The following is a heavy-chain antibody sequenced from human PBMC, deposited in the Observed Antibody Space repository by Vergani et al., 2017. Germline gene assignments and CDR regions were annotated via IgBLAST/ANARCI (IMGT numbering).Heavy chain of an antibody. CDR2: IYTSGST. CDR3: ARARGYCSGGSCSNWFDP. Sequence: QVQLQESGPGLVKPSQTLSLTCTVSGGSISSGSYYWSWIRQPAGKGLEWIGRIYTSGSTNYNPSLKSRVTISVDTSKNQFSLKLSSVTAADTAVYYCARARGYCSGGSCSNWFDPWGQGTLVTVSS. J-gene: IGHJ5*02. CDR1: GGSISSGSYY. D-gene: IGHD2-15*01. V-gene: IGHV4-61*02.